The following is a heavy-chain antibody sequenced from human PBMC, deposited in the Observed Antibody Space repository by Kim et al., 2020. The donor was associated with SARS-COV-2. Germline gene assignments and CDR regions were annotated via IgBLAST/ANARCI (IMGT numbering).Heavy chain of an antibody. CDR3: ARGGYCSSTSCGSWFDP. J-gene: IGHJ5*02. D-gene: IGHD2-2*01. V-gene: IGHV4-34*01. Sequence: LKGRVTISVDTSKNQFSLKLSSVTAADTAVYYCARGGYCSSTSCGSWFDPWGQGTLVTVSS.